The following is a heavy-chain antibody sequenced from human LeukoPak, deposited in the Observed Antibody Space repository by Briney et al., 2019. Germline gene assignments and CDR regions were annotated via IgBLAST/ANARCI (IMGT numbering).Heavy chain of an antibody. Sequence: GGSLRLSCAASGFTFSSYGMHWVRQAPGKGLEWVAFIRYDGSNKYYADSVKGRFTISRDNSKNTLYLQMNSLRAEDTAVYYCAKVGGSGRYYAYYFDYWGQGTLVTVSS. CDR1: GFTFSSYG. CDR2: IRYDGSNK. D-gene: IGHD1-26*01. CDR3: AKVGGSGRYYAYYFDY. V-gene: IGHV3-30*02. J-gene: IGHJ4*02.